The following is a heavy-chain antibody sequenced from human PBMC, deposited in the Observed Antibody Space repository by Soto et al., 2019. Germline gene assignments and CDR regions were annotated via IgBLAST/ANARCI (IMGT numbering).Heavy chain of an antibody. J-gene: IGHJ3*02. Sequence: QVQLEQSGAEVKKPGSSVKVSCKASGGTLSDHGVAWLRQAPGQGPEWMGGTLPVFNAPKYAPRFQGRVTIEADKSTEIADMELRSLTSEDTALYYCARGVFGSGNYYAGPSAFDIWGQGTMVIVSS. CDR3: ARGVFGSGNYYAGPSAFDI. V-gene: IGHV1-69*06. CDR2: TLPVFNAP. D-gene: IGHD3-10*01. CDR1: GGTLSDHG.